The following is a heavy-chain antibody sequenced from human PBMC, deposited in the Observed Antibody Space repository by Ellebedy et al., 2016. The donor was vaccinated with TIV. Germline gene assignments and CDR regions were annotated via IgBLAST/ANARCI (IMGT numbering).Heavy chain of an antibody. V-gene: IGHV3-30*18. CDR2: ISYDGSNK. J-gene: IGHJ3*02. CDR1: GFTFSSYG. CDR3: AKDGAWIQLWVDAFDS. Sequence: GESLKISCAASGFTFSSYGMHWVRQAPGKGLEWVAVISYDGSNKYYADSVKGRFTISRDNSKNTLYLQMNSLRAEDTSVYYCAKDGAWIQLWVDAFDSWGQGTMVTVSS. D-gene: IGHD5-18*01.